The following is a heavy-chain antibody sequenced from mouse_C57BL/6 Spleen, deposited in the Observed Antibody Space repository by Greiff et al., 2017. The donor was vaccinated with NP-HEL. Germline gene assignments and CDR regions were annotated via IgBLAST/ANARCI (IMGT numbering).Heavy chain of an antibody. J-gene: IGHJ3*01. D-gene: IGHD2-4*01. CDR2: IDPSDSYT. Sequence: VQLQQPGAELVMPGASVKLSCKASGYTFTSYWMHWVKQRPGQGLEWIGEIDPSDSYTNYNQKFKGKSTLTVDKSSSTAYMQLSSLTSEDSAVYYCAAGNDYDAYWGQGTLVTVSA. CDR3: AAGNDYDAY. V-gene: IGHV1-69*01. CDR1: GYTFTSYW.